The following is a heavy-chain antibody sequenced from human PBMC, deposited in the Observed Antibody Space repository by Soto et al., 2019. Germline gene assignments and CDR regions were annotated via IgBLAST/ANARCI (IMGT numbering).Heavy chain of an antibody. CDR1: GFTFSNYA. Sequence: EVQLLESGGGLVQPGGSLRLSCAASGFTFSNYAMSWVRQAPGKGLEWVSSISGSGSTKYYPDPVKGRFTISRDNSKNTLYLQINSLRTEDTVVYYCAKKGLIDGHGDDFYYDLDVWGQGTTVTVSS. CDR2: ISGSGSTK. D-gene: IGHD2-21*02. J-gene: IGHJ6*02. V-gene: IGHV3-23*01. CDR3: AKKGLIDGHGDDFYYDLDV.